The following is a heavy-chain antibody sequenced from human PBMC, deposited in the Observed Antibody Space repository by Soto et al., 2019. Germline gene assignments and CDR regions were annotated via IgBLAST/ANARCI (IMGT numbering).Heavy chain of an antibody. Sequence: TGGSLRLSCSASGFTFNNYGMHWVRQAPGKGLEYVSAISSNGGRTYYADSVKGRFTISRDNSKNTLYLQMSSLRAEDTAVFYCVPGPKVGPGLFDYWGQGTLVTVSS. CDR3: VPGPKVGPGLFDY. CDR2: ISSNGGRT. V-gene: IGHV3-64D*06. CDR1: GFTFNNYG. J-gene: IGHJ4*02.